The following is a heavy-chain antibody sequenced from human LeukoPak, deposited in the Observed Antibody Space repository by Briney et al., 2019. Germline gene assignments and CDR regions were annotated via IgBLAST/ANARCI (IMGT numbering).Heavy chain of an antibody. CDR3: ANGDCSSTSCYQSPLGN. Sequence: PGGSLRLSCAASGFTFRSYAMNWVRQAPGKGLEWVSGITGSGGRIYYADSVKGRFTISRDNSKNTVFLQMNSLRAEDTAIYYCANGDCSSTSCYQSPLGNWGQGTLVTVSS. D-gene: IGHD2-2*01. CDR2: ITGSGGRI. J-gene: IGHJ4*02. V-gene: IGHV3-23*01. CDR1: GFTFRSYA.